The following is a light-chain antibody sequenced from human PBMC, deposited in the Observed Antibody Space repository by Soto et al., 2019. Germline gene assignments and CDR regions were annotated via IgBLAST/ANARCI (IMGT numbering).Light chain of an antibody. CDR1: SVQSSNA. Sequence: QPVLTQSPSASASLGASVKLTCTLSSVQSSNAVAWYQQQPEKGPRYLMKVNSDGSHTKGDGIPDRFSGSSSGAERYVTISSLQSEDEADYYCQTWDTAYWVFGGGTKLTVL. CDR3: QTWDTAYWV. J-gene: IGLJ3*02. V-gene: IGLV4-69*01. CDR2: VNSDGSH.